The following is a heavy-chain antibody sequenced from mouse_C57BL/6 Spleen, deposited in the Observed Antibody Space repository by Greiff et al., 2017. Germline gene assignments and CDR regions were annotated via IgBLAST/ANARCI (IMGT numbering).Heavy chain of an antibody. J-gene: IGHJ4*01. Sequence: EVKLVESGGGLVQPGGSLKLSCAASGFTFSDYGMAWVRQAPRKGPEWVAFISNLAYSIYYADTVTGRFTISRENAKNTLYLEMSSLRSEDTAMYYCARQTLPYYAMDYWGQGTSVTVSS. V-gene: IGHV5-15*01. CDR2: ISNLAYSI. CDR1: GFTFSDYG. D-gene: IGHD2-10*01. CDR3: ARQTLPYYAMDY.